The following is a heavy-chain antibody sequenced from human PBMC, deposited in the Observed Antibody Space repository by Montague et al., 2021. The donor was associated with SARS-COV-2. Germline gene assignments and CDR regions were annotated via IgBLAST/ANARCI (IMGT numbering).Heavy chain of an antibody. CDR2: IIHSRST. D-gene: IGHD3-22*01. Sequence: SETLALTCAVYGGSFSDYYWSWIRQPPGKGLEWIGEIIHSRSTNYNPSLKRRGTTPVDTTKNQFSLKLNSVTAADTAVYYCARCTNSVFTHEYDSMGYARDYWGQGTLVTVSS. CDR3: ARCTNSVFTHEYDSMGYARDY. V-gene: IGHV4-34*12. CDR1: GGSFSDYY. J-gene: IGHJ4*02.